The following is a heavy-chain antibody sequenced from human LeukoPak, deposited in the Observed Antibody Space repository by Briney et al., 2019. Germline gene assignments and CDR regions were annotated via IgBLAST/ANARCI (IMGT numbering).Heavy chain of an antibody. CDR3: ARDRGSYSTSSGDC. CDR1: GFTFSNYG. J-gene: IGHJ4*02. CDR2: IWYDGSKK. V-gene: IGHV3-33*01. D-gene: IGHD2-2*01. Sequence: PGGSLRLSCAASGFTFSNYGFHWVRQAPGKGLEWVAVIWYDGSKKYYADSVKGRFTISKDNSKNTLYLEMNNLTAEDTAVYYCARDRGSYSTSSGDCWGQGTLVTVSS.